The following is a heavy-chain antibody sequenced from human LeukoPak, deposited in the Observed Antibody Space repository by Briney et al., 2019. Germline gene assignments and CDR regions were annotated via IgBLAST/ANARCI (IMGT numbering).Heavy chain of an antibody. CDR3: ARTLPKYYYGSGSLYYYYGMDV. J-gene: IGHJ6*02. V-gene: IGHV4-39*01. D-gene: IGHD3-10*01. CDR2: IYYSGST. CDR1: GGSISSSSYY. Sequence: SETLSLTCTVSGGSISSSSYYWGWIRQPPGKGLEWIGSIYYSGSTYYNPSLKSRVTISVDTSKNQSSLKLSSVTAADTAVYYCARTLPKYYYGSGSLYYYYGMDVWGQGTTVTVSS.